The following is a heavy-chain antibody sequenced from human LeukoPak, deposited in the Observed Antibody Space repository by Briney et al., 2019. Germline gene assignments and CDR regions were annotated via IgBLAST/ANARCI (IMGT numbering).Heavy chain of an antibody. CDR1: GGSISSGGYS. J-gene: IGHJ3*02. CDR3: ARHISYSSGDNDAFDI. CDR2: IYHSGST. Sequence: PSQTLSLTCAVSGGSISSGGYSWSWIRQPPGKGLEWIGYIYHSGSTYYNPSLKSRVTISVDTSKNQFSLKLSSVTAADTAVYYCARHISYSSGDNDAFDIWGQGTMVTVSS. D-gene: IGHD6-19*01. V-gene: IGHV4-30-2*01.